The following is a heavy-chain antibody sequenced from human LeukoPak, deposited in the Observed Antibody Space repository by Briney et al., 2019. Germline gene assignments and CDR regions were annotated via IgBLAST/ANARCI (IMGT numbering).Heavy chain of an antibody. CDR3: ARTMVRGVPLYYYYYYYMDV. D-gene: IGHD3-10*01. CDR1: GGSLSAYY. J-gene: IGHJ6*03. CDR2: INHGGST. Sequence: PSETLSLTCAVYGGSLSAYYWTWIRQPPGKGLEWIGEINHGGSTNYNPSLKSRVTISVDTSKNQFSLKLSSVTAADTAVYYCARTMVRGVPLYYYYYYYMDVWGKGTTVTISS. V-gene: IGHV4-34*01.